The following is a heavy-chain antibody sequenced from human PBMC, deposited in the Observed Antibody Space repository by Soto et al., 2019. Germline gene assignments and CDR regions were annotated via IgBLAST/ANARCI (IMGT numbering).Heavy chain of an antibody. Sequence: EVQLVESGGGLIQPGGSLRLSCAVSGFTVSNNYMSWVRQAPGKGLEGVSVIYSGGFTAYGDSVKGRFTISRDNSKNTLIPKIKGLRAADRVVFCGGTGAGGGGYWGQGTLVTVSS. D-gene: IGHD3-10*01. CDR1: GFTVSNNY. CDR3: GTGAGGGGY. J-gene: IGHJ4*02. V-gene: IGHV3-53*01. CDR2: IYSGGFT.